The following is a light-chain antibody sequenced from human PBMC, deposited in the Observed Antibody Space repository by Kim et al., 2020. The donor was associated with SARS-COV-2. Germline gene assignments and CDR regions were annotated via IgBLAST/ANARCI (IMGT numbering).Light chain of an antibody. Sequence: SAFVGDRVTITCRASQGIGNWLAWYQQIPGKAPKLLIYDASLLESGVPSRFSGSGSGTEFILTISSLQPDDFATYFCQQYKGDSYSFGQGTKLEI. CDR2: DAS. CDR3: QQYKGDSYS. CDR1: QGIGNW. V-gene: IGKV1-5*01. J-gene: IGKJ2*03.